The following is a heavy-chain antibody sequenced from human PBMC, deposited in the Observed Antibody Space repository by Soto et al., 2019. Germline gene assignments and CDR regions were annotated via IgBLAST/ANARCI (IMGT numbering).Heavy chain of an antibody. Sequence: GGSLRLSCAASGFTFSSYAMSWVRQAPGKGLEWVSAISGSGGSTYYADSVKGRFTISRDNSKNTLYLQMNSLRAEDTAVYYCAKDLAPQYDILTGYGYWGQGTLVTVSS. CDR1: GFTFSSYA. D-gene: IGHD3-9*01. CDR2: ISGSGGST. CDR3: AKDLAPQYDILTGYGY. J-gene: IGHJ4*02. V-gene: IGHV3-23*01.